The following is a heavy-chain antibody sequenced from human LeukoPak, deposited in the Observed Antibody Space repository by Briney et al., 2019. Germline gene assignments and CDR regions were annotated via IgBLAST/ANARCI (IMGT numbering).Heavy chain of an antibody. Sequence: ASVKVSCKASGGTFSSYAISWVRQAPGQGLEWMGGIVPIFGTANYAQKFQGRVTITTDESTSTAYMELSSLRSEDTAVYYCAREEAVRDYGGKRGAFDIWGQGTMVTVSS. D-gene: IGHD4-23*01. CDR3: AREEAVRDYGGKRGAFDI. CDR2: IVPIFGTA. J-gene: IGHJ3*02. CDR1: GGTFSSYA. V-gene: IGHV1-69*05.